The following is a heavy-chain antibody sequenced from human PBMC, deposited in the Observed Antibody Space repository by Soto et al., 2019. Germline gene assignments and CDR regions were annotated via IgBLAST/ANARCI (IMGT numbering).Heavy chain of an antibody. J-gene: IGHJ3*02. V-gene: IGHV4-34*01. CDR1: GGFVSSGSYY. CDR3: ARVERGTATTVVDAFDI. D-gene: IGHD1-1*01. Sequence: QVQLQQWGAGLLKPSETLSLTCAVYGGFVSSGSYYWSWIRQPPGKGLEWIGEMSHSGGTHFNPSLKSRVTISVDTSKNQFSLKMSSVTAADTDLYSCARVERGTATTVVDAFDIWGPGTMVTVSS. CDR2: MSHSGGT.